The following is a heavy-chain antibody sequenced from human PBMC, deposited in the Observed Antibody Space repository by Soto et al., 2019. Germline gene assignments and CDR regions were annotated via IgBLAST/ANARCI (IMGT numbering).Heavy chain of an antibody. V-gene: IGHV4-59*08. CDR1: GGSIDGRN. J-gene: IGHJ6*02. CDR3: VRQGIGNLHGLVDV. CDR2: VYYDGGS. Sequence: QVQLQESGPGLVKPSETLSLTCTVSGGSIDGRNCAWIRQPPGKGLEWLGYVYYDGGSSYNPSVKRRLTLSMDTSKSLFSLQLRSVTAADTAVYYCVRQGIGNLHGLVDVWGRGTTVTVSS. D-gene: IGHD3-10*01.